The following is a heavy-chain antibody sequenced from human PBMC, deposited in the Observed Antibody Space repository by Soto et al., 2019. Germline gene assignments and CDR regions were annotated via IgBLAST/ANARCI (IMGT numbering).Heavy chain of an antibody. CDR3: ARSQGSSTSLEIYYYYYYGMDV. J-gene: IGHJ6*02. D-gene: IGHD2-2*01. Sequence: QGQLVQSGAEVKKPGSSVKVSCKASGGTFSSYAISWVRQAPGQGLEWMGGIIPISGTANYAQKFQGRVTITSDESTNTADMELSSLRSEDTAVYYCARSQGSSTSLEIYYYYYYGMDVWGQGTTVTVSS. CDR1: GGTFSSYA. V-gene: IGHV1-69*01. CDR2: IIPISGTA.